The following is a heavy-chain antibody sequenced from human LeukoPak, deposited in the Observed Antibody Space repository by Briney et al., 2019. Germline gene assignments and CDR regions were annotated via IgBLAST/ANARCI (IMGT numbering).Heavy chain of an antibody. CDR2: INPNSGGT. V-gene: IGHV1-2*02. Sequence: GASVKVSCKASGYTFTGYYMHWVRQAPGQGLEWMGWINPNSGGTNYAQKFQGRVTVTRDTSISTAYMELSRLRSDDTAVYYCARDPGSGYYYYGMDVWGQGTTVTVSS. CDR3: ARDPGSGYYYYGMDV. CDR1: GYTFTGYY. D-gene: IGHD2-15*01. J-gene: IGHJ6*02.